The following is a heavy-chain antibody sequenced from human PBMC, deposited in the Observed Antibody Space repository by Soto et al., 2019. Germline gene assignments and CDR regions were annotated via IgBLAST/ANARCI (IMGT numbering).Heavy chain of an antibody. Sequence: PGGSLRLSWAAAGFTFRGYARSWVRQAPGKGLEWVSVISGSGSNTYYAGSVKGRVSISRDNSKNTLYLQMDRLRAEDTAVYYCANGGSNDHSPLDFCGQGTPVPVSS. V-gene: IGHV3-23*01. CDR2: ISGSGSNT. J-gene: IGHJ4*02. CDR1: GFTFRGYA. CDR3: ANGGSNDHSPLDF. D-gene: IGHD2-8*01.